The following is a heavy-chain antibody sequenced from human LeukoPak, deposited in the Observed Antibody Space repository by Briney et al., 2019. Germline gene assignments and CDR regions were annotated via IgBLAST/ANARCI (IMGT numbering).Heavy chain of an antibody. Sequence: AETLSLTCTVSGGSIRSYYWSWIRQPPGKGLEWIGYIYYRGSTNYNPSLKSRVTISVDTSKNQFSLKLSSVTAEDTAVYFCARHIYNWNDGLDHWGQGTLVTVSS. CDR3: ARHIYNWNDGLDH. CDR1: GGSIRSYY. V-gene: IGHV4-59*08. J-gene: IGHJ4*02. CDR2: IYYRGST. D-gene: IGHD1-20*01.